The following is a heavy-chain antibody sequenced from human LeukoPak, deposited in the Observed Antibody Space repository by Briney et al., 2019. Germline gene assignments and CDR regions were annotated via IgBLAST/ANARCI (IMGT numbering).Heavy chain of an antibody. J-gene: IGHJ2*01. CDR3: ARRVTTGSYFDL. Sequence: PGGSLRLSCAASGFTFSSYEMNWVRQAPGKGLEWVSFIYSGGNTYYTDSVKGRFTISRDNSKNTLYLQMNSLRAEDTAVYYCARRVTTGSYFDLWGRGTLVTVSS. CDR1: GFTFSSYE. D-gene: IGHD4-17*01. CDR2: IYSGGNT. V-gene: IGHV3-66*01.